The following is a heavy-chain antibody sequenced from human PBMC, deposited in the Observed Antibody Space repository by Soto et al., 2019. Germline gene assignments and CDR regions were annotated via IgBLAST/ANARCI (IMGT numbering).Heavy chain of an antibody. CDR2: ISYDGSNK. Sequence: GGSLRLSCAASGFTFSSYGMHWVRQAPGKGLEWVAVISYDGSNKYYADSVKGRFTISRDNSKNTLYLQMNSLRAEDTAVYYCAKNGYSYETVRGVILDWGQGTLVTVSS. J-gene: IGHJ4*02. CDR3: AKNGYSYETVRGVILD. CDR1: GFTFSSYG. V-gene: IGHV3-30*18. D-gene: IGHD3-10*01.